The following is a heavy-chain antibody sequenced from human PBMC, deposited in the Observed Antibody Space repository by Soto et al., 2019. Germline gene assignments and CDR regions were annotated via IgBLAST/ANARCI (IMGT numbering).Heavy chain of an antibody. CDR3: ARRPGRAGVRYFDL. D-gene: IGHD3-10*01. J-gene: IGHJ2*01. CDR2: IYYSGST. Sequence: PSETLSLTCTVSGGSISSYYWSWIRQPPGKGLEWIGYIYYSGSTNYNPSLKSRVTISVDTSKNQFSLKLSSVTAADTAVYYCARRPGRAGVRYFDLWGRGTLVTVSS. CDR1: GGSISSYY. V-gene: IGHV4-59*08.